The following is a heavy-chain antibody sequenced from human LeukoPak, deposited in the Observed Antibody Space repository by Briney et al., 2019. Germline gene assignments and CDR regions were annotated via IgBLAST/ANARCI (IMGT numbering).Heavy chain of an antibody. CDR2: IYNDGST. V-gene: IGHV3-53*01. CDR1: GLTVSSSY. CDR3: ARNILFAFDI. J-gene: IGHJ3*02. Sequence: GRSLRLSRAASGLTVSSSYMSWVRQAPGKWLEWVSIIYNDGSTYYADSMKGRFTISRDNSKNTLYLQVNSLRAEDTAMYYCARNILFAFDIWGQGTMVTVSS. D-gene: IGHD2/OR15-2a*01.